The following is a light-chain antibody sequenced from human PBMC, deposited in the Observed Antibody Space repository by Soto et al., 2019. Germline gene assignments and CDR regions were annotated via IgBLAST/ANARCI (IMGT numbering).Light chain of an antibody. V-gene: IGKV3-15*01. J-gene: IGKJ4*01. CDR2: GVY. Sequence: EIVMTQSPATLSVSPGERATLSCRASQSIANNLAWYQQKPGQAPRLLIYGVYTRATGIPARFSGSGSGTEFTLTLSSLQSEDFAVYYCQQYDNWPLTFGEGTKVEIK. CDR3: QQYDNWPLT. CDR1: QSIANN.